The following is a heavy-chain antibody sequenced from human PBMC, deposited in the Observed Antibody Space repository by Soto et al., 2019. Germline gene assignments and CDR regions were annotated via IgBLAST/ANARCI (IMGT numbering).Heavy chain of an antibody. J-gene: IGHJ6*03. CDR2: FDPEDGET. CDR3: ATGRSGGSCYSLCYMDV. D-gene: IGHD2-15*01. V-gene: IGHV1-24*01. Sequence: GASVKVSCKVSGYTLTELSMHWVRQAPGKGLEWMGGFDPEDGETIYAQKFQGRVTMTEDTSTDTAYMELSSLRSEDTAVYYCATGRSGGSCYSLCYMDVWGKGNTVTV. CDR1: GYTLTELS.